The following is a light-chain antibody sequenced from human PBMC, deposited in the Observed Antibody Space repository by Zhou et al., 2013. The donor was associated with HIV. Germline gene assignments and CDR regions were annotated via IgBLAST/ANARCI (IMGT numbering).Light chain of an antibody. J-gene: IGKJ3*01. CDR2: ATS. V-gene: IGKV1-12*01. CDR1: QGISSW. Sequence: DIQMTQSPSSVSASVGDRVTITCRASQGISSWLAWYQQKPGKAPKLLIYATSTLESGVPSRFSGSGSGTDFTLTISSLEPEDFALYYCQQRNNGPPLITFGPGTKVELK. CDR3: QQRNNGPPLIT.